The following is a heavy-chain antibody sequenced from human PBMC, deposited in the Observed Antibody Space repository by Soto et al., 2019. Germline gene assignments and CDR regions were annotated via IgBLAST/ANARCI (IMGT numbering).Heavy chain of an antibody. CDR1: GFTSSDYY. V-gene: IGHV3-11*06. CDR2: ISYGSSYT. D-gene: IGHD6-6*01. CDR3: ARDPNNSSSSWLDP. J-gene: IGHJ5*02. Sequence: GPRIPSCGGSGFTSSDYYMTWIGQAPWKGLEWVSYISYGSSYTNYADSVKGRLTISRDNAKKSLFLQMNNLRTEDTPVYFRARDPNNSSSSWLDPWGRGAMVTVSS.